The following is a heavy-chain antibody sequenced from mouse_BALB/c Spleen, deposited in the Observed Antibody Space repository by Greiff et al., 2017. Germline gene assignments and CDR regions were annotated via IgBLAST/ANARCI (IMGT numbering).Heavy chain of an antibody. CDR2: IDPFNGGT. Sequence: EVQLQQSGPELMKPGASVKISCKASGYSFTSYYMHWVKQSHGKSLEWIGYIDPFNGGTSYNQKFKGKATLTVDKSSSTAYMHLSSLTSEDSAVYYCARCGDYDYYAMDYWGQGTSVTVSS. CDR1: GYSFTSYY. CDR3: ARCGDYDYYAMDY. D-gene: IGHD2-4*01. J-gene: IGHJ4*01. V-gene: IGHV1S135*01.